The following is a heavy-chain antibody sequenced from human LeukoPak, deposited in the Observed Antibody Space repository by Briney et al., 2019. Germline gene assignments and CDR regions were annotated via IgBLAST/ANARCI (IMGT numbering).Heavy chain of an antibody. J-gene: IGHJ4*02. CDR2: IYYSGST. CDR1: GGSISSGDYY. D-gene: IGHD3-9*01. Sequence: SETLSLTCTVSGGSISSGDYYWSLIRQPPGKGLEWIGYIYYSGSTYYNPSLKSRVTISVDTSKNQFSLKLSSVTAADTAVYYCARAPILTGYYYFDYWGQGTLVTVSS. V-gene: IGHV4-30-4*01. CDR3: ARAPILTGYYYFDY.